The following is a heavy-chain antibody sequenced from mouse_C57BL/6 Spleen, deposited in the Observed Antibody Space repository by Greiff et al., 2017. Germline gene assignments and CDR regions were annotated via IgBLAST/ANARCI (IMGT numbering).Heavy chain of an antibody. J-gene: IGHJ2*01. CDR1: GYTFTDYY. CDR3: ARKGVNWDYFDY. CDR2: INPNNGGT. V-gene: IGHV1-26*01. Sequence: EVQLQQSGPELVKPGASVKISCKASGYTFTDYYMNWVKQSHGKSLEWIGDINPNNGGTSYNQKFKGKATLTVDKSSSTAYMELRSLTSEDSAVYYCARKGVNWDYFDYLGQGTTLTVSS. D-gene: IGHD4-1*01.